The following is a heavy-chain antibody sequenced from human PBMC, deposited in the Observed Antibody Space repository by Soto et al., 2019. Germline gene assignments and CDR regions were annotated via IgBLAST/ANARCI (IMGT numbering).Heavy chain of an antibody. Sequence: EVQLVESGGGLIQPGGSLRLSCETSGFTFSGYGMKWVRQAPGKGLEWISHISSRSSTIYYADSVRGRFIISRDNARNSQYLQMSTLRAEDMAVYYCVRDRGATVGTRVRPYMDVWDEGATVTVAS. CDR2: ISSRSSTI. CDR3: VRDRGATVGTRVRPYMDV. V-gene: IGHV3-48*01. CDR1: GFTFSGYG. D-gene: IGHD2-15*01. J-gene: IGHJ6*03.